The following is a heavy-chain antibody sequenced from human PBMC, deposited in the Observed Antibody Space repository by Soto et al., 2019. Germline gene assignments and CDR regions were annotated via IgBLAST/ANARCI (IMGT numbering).Heavy chain of an antibody. D-gene: IGHD1-26*01. Sequence: MQLVQSGPEVKKPGTSVKVSCKASGFTFSTSAVQWVRQARGQRPEWMGWIVGGSGNTNYAQNSQERVIITRDMSTSTVYMELSSLRSDDMAVYFCAARRSGLYAMDVWGQGTTVTVSS. V-gene: IGHV1-58*01. CDR2: IVGGSGNT. CDR1: GFTFSTSA. CDR3: AARRSGLYAMDV. J-gene: IGHJ6*02.